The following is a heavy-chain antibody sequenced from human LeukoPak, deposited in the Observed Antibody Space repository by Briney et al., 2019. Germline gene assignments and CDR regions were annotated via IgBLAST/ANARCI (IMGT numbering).Heavy chain of an antibody. CDR2: ISHSGAT. V-gene: IGHV4-34*01. Sequence: SETLSLSCAVYGGSFSGYYWSWIRQPPGKGLEWIGDISHSGATNYNPSLKSRVTISVDTSKNQFSLKLTSVTAADTAVYYCARLKLLWSNYFDYWGQGTLVTVSS. CDR1: GGSFSGYY. D-gene: IGHD2-2*01. J-gene: IGHJ4*02. CDR3: ARLKLLWSNYFDY.